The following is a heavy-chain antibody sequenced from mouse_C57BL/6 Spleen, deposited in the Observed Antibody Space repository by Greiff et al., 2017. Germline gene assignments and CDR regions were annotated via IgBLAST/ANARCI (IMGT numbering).Heavy chain of an antibody. CDR1: GYTFTSYD. V-gene: IGHV1-85*01. Sequence: QVQLQQSGPELVKPGASVKLSCKASGYTFTSYDINWVKQRPGQGLEWIGWIYPRDGSTTYNEKFKGKATLTVDTSSSTAYMELHSLTSEDSAVYFCYYGSSSFAYWGQGTLVTVSA. CDR3: YYGSSSFAY. J-gene: IGHJ3*01. CDR2: IYPRDGST. D-gene: IGHD1-1*01.